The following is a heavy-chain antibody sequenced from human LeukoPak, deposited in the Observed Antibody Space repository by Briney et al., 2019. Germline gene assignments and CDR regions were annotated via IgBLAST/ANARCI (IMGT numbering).Heavy chain of an antibody. CDR3: ARGLYDSSGYYTVPFDY. CDR1: GYTFTSYG. V-gene: IGHV1-18*01. D-gene: IGHD3-22*01. CDR2: ISAYNGNT. Sequence: ASAKVSCKASGYTFTSYGISWVRQAPGQGLEWMGWISAYNGNTNYAQKLQGRVTMTTDTSTSTAYMELRSLRSDDTAVYYCARGLYDSSGYYTVPFDYWGQGTLVTVSS. J-gene: IGHJ4*02.